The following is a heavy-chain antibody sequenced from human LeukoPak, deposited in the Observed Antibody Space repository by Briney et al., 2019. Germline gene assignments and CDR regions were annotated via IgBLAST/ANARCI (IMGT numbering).Heavy chain of an antibody. CDR3: VKHGMGRFSCTGGSCYPDDN. CDR2: IYPCDSDV. V-gene: IGHV5-51*01. Sequence: GDSLKISCQGSGYAFPNYWIGWVRQMPGKGLDWMGIIYPCDSDVRYNPSFRGQVTISGDKAFNTDYMHWSSLEASDTAMYYCVKHGMGRFSCTGGSCYPDDNWGQGTLVTVSS. D-gene: IGHD2-15*01. CDR1: GYAFPNYW. J-gene: IGHJ4*02.